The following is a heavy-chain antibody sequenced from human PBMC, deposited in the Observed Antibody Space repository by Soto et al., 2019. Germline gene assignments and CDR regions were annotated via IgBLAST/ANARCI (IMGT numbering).Heavy chain of an antibody. V-gene: IGHV3-21*01. D-gene: IGHD3-3*01. CDR2: ISSSSSYI. Sequence: GGSLRLSWAASGFTFSSYSMNWVRQAPGKGLEWVSSISSSSSYIYYADSVKGRFTISRDNAKNSLYLQMNSLRAEDTAVYYCARDFRRITIFGVVTEKDDAFDIWGQGTMVTVSS. J-gene: IGHJ3*02. CDR1: GFTFSSYS. CDR3: ARDFRRITIFGVVTEKDDAFDI.